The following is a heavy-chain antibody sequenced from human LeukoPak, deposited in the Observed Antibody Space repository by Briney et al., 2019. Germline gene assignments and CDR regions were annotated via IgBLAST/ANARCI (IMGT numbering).Heavy chain of an antibody. J-gene: IGHJ6*03. Sequence: ASVRVSCKASGYTFTMYYIHWVRQAPGQGLEWMGWINPNSGGTNYAQKFQGRVTMTRDTSISTAYMELSRLRSDDTAVYYCARSYYYYYMDVWGKGTTVTVSS. CDR1: GYTFTMYY. V-gene: IGHV1-2*02. CDR2: INPNSGGT. CDR3: ARSYYYYYMDV.